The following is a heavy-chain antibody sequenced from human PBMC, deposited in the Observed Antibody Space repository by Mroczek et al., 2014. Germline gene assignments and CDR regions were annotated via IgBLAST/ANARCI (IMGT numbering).Heavy chain of an antibody. CDR2: ISWNSGSI. J-gene: IGHJ3*02. CDR1: GFTFDDYA. V-gene: IGHV3-9*01. CDR3: AKAQYGSGNLPFAFDI. D-gene: IGHD3-10*01. Sequence: VQLVEVWGGLVQPGRSLRLSCAASGFTFDDYAMHWVRQAPGKGLEWVSGISWNSGSIGYADSVKGRFTISRDNAKNSLYLQMNSLRAEDTALYYCAKAQYGSGNLPFAFDIWGQGTMVTVSS.